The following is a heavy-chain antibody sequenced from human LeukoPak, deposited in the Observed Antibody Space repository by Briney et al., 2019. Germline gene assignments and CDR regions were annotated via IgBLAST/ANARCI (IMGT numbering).Heavy chain of an antibody. CDR3: ARDAWKDRYFDY. CDR1: GFTFSSYW. V-gene: IGHV3-7*01. D-gene: IGHD1-1*01. CDR2: IKQDGREK. J-gene: IGHJ4*02. Sequence: GGSLRLSCAASGFTFSSYWMSWVRQAPGKGLEWVANIKQDGREKYYVDSVKGRFTISRDDAKNSLYLQVNSLRAEDTAVYYCARDAWKDRYFDYWGQGTLVTVSS.